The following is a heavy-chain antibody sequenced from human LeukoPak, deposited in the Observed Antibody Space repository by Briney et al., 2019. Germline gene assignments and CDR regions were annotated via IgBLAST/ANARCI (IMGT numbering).Heavy chain of an antibody. CDR1: GFTFSDYY. D-gene: IGHD4-17*01. J-gene: IGHJ4*02. CDR3: ARHPYGVLDY. V-gene: IGHV3-11*04. Sequence: GGSLRLSCAASGFTFSDYYMTWIRQAPGKGLEWISYISSGDGPTYYADSVKGRFTISRDNAKNSLYLQMHSLRAEDSAVYYCARHPYGVLDYWGQGTLVTVSS. CDR2: ISSGDGPT.